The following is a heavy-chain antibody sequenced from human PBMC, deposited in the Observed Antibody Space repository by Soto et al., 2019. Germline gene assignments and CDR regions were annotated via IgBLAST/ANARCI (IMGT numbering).Heavy chain of an antibody. CDR1: GSPFSDYA. V-gene: IGHV1-3*01. CDR3: ARDRERGDYYYYCMDV. J-gene: IGHJ6*03. D-gene: IGHD1-1*01. Sequence: QVHLVQSGAEVKKPGASVKISCEASGSPFSDYAIHWVREAPGQRLEWMGRINAGNGNTEYSQPFQGRLTITRDSSARTAFMELGSLTSDDSAVYFCARDRERGDYYYYCMDVWGRGTTVIVSS. CDR2: INAGNGNT.